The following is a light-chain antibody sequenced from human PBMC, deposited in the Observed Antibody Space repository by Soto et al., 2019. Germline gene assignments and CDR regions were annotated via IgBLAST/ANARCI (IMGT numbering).Light chain of an antibody. V-gene: IGLV1-47*01. CDR1: SSNIGSNY. J-gene: IGLJ2*01. Sequence: VLTQPPSASGTPGQRVTISCSGSSSNIGSNYVYWYQQLPGTAPKLLIYRNTQRPSGVPDRFSGSKSGTSASLAISGLRSEDEADYYCAAWDDSLSGRVVFGGGTKVTVL. CDR2: RNT. CDR3: AAWDDSLSGRVV.